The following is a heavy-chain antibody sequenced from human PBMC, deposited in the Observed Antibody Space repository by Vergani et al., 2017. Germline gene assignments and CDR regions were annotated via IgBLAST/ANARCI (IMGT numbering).Heavy chain of an antibody. J-gene: IGHJ6*02. Sequence: QVQLQESGPGLVKPSGTLSLTCAVSGGSISSSSYYWGWIRQPPGKGLEWIGSIYYSGSTYYNPSLKSRVTISVDTSKNQFSLKLRSVTAADTAVYFCARVMYRDEASTGYRLEGMDIWGQGTTVTISS. V-gene: IGHV4-39*07. CDR2: IYYSGST. CDR3: ARVMYRDEASTGYRLEGMDI. D-gene: IGHD3-9*01. CDR1: GGSISSSSYY.